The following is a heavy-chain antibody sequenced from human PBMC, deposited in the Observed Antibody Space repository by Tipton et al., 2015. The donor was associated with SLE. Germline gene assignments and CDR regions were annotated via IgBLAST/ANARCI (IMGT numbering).Heavy chain of an antibody. D-gene: IGHD4-23*01. Sequence: TLSLTCTVSGGSIRSSNYYWGWIRQPPGKGLEWIGFIYYNGKTNYNSSLKSRVTISVDTAKSQFSLKLRSVTAADTAVYYCARHGMVNSYYYGMDVWGQGTTVTLPS. CDR3: ARHGMVNSYYYGMDV. CDR1: GGSIRSSNYY. CDR2: IYYNGKT. J-gene: IGHJ6*02. V-gene: IGHV4-61*05.